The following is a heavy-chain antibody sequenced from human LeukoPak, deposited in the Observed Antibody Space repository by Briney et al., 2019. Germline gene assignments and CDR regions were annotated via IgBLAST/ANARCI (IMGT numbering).Heavy chain of an antibody. CDR2: INPNSGGT. D-gene: IGHD4-17*01. CDR1: GYTFTGYY. Sequence: ASVKVSCKASGYTFTGYYMHWVRQAPGQGLEWMGWINPNSGGTNYAQKFQGRVTMTRDTSISTAYMELSRLRPDDTAVYYCARVRMGDYDAFDIWGQGTMVTVSS. J-gene: IGHJ3*02. CDR3: ARVRMGDYDAFDI. V-gene: IGHV1-2*02.